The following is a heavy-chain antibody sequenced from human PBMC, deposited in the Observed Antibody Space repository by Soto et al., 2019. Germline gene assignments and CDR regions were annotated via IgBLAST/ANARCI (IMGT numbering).Heavy chain of an antibody. CDR1: GFTVSNNY. D-gene: IGHD2-8*01. Sequence: EVQLVESGGGLVQPGGSLRLSCVASGFTVSNNYMTWVRQAPGKGLEWVANMYSGGGKYYTDSVKSRFPISRDSSTNTLYLQMGTVRAEDTSVYYCARDPGVNWAGGKGTAVTVSS. CDR2: MYSGGGK. V-gene: IGHV3-66*01. J-gene: IGHJ6*04. CDR3: ARDPGVNWA.